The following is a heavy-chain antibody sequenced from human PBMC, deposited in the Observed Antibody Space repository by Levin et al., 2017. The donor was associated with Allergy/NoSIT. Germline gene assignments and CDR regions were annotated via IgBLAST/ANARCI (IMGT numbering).Heavy chain of an antibody. CDR1: GFIFEDYA. CDR3: TKDILRGYSLGSKFEVYGWDG. V-gene: IGHV3-9*01. J-gene: IGHJ6*02. Sequence: SLKISCEASGFIFEDYAMHWVRQVPGKGLEWVAGISWSSHSLGYADSVNGRFTISIDNANNSLYLQMYSLRFQDTALYYCTKDILRGYSLGSKFEVYGWDGWGHGTAVTV. D-gene: IGHD5-18*01. CDR2: ISWSSHSL.